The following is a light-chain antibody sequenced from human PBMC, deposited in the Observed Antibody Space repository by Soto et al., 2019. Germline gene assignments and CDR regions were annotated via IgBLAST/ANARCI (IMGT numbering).Light chain of an antibody. J-gene: IGKJ1*01. CDR2: GTS. CDR1: QSVKSSY. V-gene: IGKV3-20*01. CDR3: QQYNNWPRT. Sequence: EIVLTQSPGTLSLSPGERATLPCRASQSVKSSYLAWYQHKPGQAPRLLIYGTSSRATGIPDRFSGSGSGTDFTLTISRLEPEDFATYYCQQYNNWPRTFGQGTKVDIK.